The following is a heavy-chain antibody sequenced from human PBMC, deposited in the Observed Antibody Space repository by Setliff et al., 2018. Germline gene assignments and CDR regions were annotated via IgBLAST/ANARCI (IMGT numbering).Heavy chain of an antibody. CDR1: GFIFRNYG. CDR2: MWSDGTKK. V-gene: IGHV3-33*01. CDR3: ARDIDTTSHYGMFDY. J-gene: IGHJ4*02. D-gene: IGHD3-9*01. Sequence: GGSLRLSCAASGFIFRNYGIHWVRQTPGKGLEWVAVMWSDGTKKYYADSVKGRFTVSRDISRNTVFLDMNSLRAEDTAVYHCARDIDTTSHYGMFDYWGQGALVTAPQ.